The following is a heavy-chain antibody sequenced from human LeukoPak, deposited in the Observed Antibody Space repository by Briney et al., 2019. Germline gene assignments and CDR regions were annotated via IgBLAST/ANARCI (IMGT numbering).Heavy chain of an antibody. Sequence: GGSLRLSCAASGFTVSSNYMSWVRQAPGKGLEWVSVIYSGGSTYYADSVKGRFTISRDNSKNTLYLQMNSMRAEDTAVYYCASTKVRGEDYYYYMDVWGKGTTVTVSS. J-gene: IGHJ6*03. CDR2: IYSGGST. V-gene: IGHV3-53*01. D-gene: IGHD3-10*01. CDR3: ASTKVRGEDYYYYMDV. CDR1: GFTVSSNY.